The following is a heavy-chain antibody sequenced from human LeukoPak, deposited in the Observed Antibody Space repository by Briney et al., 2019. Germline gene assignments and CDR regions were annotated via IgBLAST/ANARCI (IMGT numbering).Heavy chain of an antibody. CDR3: ARRYYGSGSYRSTYYFDY. CDR1: GDSVSDYY. D-gene: IGHD3-10*01. J-gene: IGHJ4*02. Sequence: SETLSLTCSVSGDSVSDYYWSWIRQPPGKGLEWIGYVDYSGSSNYNPSLRSRVTISVDMSKNQFSLDLTSVTAADTAVYYCARRYYGSGSYRSTYYFDYWGQGTLVTVSS. V-gene: IGHV4-59*02. CDR2: VDYSGSS.